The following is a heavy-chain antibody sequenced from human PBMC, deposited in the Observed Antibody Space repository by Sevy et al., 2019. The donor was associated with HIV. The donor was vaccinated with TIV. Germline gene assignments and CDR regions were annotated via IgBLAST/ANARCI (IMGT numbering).Heavy chain of an antibody. CDR2: IKQDGSEK. V-gene: IGHV3-7*01. CDR1: GLSFSNSW. CDR3: ARGGRNFDY. J-gene: IGHJ4*02. Sequence: RGSLRLPCAVSGLSFSNSWMTWVRQAPGKGLEWVANIKQDGSEKKYGDSVKGRFTISRDNAENSLFLQMNSLRAEDTAVYYCARGGRNFDYWGQGTLVTVSS.